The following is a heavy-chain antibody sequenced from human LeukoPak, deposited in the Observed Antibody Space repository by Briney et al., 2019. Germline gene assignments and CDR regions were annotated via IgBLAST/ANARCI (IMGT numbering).Heavy chain of an antibody. J-gene: IGHJ4*02. V-gene: IGHV3-23*01. CDR3: EATVTWRSDDY. D-gene: IGHD4-17*01. CDR1: GFTFSSYA. Sequence: GGSLRLSCAASGFTFSSYAMTWVRQAPGKGLEWVSAISGSGGSTYYADSVKGRFTISRDNSKNTLYLQMNSLRAEDTAVYYCEATVTWRSDDYWGQGTLVTVSS. CDR2: ISGSGGST.